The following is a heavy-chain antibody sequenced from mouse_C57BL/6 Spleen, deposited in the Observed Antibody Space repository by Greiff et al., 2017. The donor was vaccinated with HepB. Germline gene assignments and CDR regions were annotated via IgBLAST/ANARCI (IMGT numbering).Heavy chain of an antibody. V-gene: IGHV1-76*01. CDR3: AREAALTGPFAY. CDR2: IYPGSGNT. CDR1: GYTFTDYY. J-gene: IGHJ3*01. Sequence: VQGVESGAELVRPGASVKLSCKASGYTFTDYYINWVKQRPGQGLEWIARIYPGSGNTYYNEKFKGKATLTAEKSSSTAYMQLSSLTSEDSAVYFCAREAALTGPFAYWGQGTLVTVSA. D-gene: IGHD4-1*01.